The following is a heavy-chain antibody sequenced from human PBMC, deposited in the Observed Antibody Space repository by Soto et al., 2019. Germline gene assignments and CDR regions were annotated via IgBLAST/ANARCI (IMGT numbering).Heavy chain of an antibody. Sequence: GESLKISCAASGFTFSSYSMNWVRQAPGKGLEWVSSISSSSSYIYYADSVKGRFTISRDNAKNSLYLQMNSLRAEDTAVYYCAREHITLVRGGTYYFDSWGQGTLVTVSS. D-gene: IGHD3-10*01. CDR3: AREHITLVRGGTYYFDS. J-gene: IGHJ4*02. CDR1: GFTFSSYS. CDR2: ISSSSSYI. V-gene: IGHV3-21*01.